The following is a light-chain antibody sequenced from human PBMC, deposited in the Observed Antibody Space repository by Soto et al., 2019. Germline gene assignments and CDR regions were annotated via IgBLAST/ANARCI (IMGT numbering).Light chain of an antibody. CDR1: QSVSSSF. V-gene: IGKV3-20*01. CDR3: QQYDSSPWT. J-gene: IGKJ1*01. CDR2: GAS. Sequence: EIVLQQSPGTLSLSPGERATLSCRASQSVSSSFLAWYQQKPGQAPRLLIYGASSRATGVPDRFSGSGSGTDFTLTISRLEPEDFAVYYCQQYDSSPWTFGQGTKVEIK.